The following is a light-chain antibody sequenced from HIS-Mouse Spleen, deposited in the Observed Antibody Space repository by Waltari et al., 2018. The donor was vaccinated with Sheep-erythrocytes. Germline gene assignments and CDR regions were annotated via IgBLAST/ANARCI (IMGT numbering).Light chain of an antibody. CDR1: VSNIGRNT. J-gene: IGLJ3*02. Sequence: QSVLRQPPSASGTRGQRATITCSGIVSNIGRNTVTWYHHLPGTAPKLLTYSNNQRPSGVPDRFSGSKSGTSASLAISGLQSEDEADYYCAAWDDSLYGPVFGGGTKLTVL. CDR2: SNN. V-gene: IGLV1-44*01. CDR3: AAWDDSLYGPV.